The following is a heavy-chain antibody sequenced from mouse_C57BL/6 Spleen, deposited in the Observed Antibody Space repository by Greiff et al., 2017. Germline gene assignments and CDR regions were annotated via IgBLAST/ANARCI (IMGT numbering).Heavy chain of an antibody. CDR2: IDPETGGT. CDR1: GYTFTDYE. J-gene: IGHJ1*03. CDR3: TAVITTVVATDWYFDV. Sequence: VQLQQSGAELVRPGASVTLSCKASGYTFTDYEMHWVKQTPVHGLEWIGAIDPETGGTAYNQKFKGKAILTADKSSSTAYMELRSLTSEDSAVYYCTAVITTVVATDWYFDVWGTGTTVTVSS. V-gene: IGHV1-15*01. D-gene: IGHD1-1*01.